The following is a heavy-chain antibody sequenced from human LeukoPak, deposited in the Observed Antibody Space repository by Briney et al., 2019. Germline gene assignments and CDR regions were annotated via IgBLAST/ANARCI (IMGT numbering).Heavy chain of an antibody. J-gene: IGHJ6*02. Sequence: PSETLSLTCTVSGGSISSSSYYWGWIRQPPGKGLEWIGSIYYSGSTYYNPSLKSRVTISVDTSKNQFSLKLSSVTAADTAVYYCASLAPGVYYYGMDVCGQGTTVTVSS. D-gene: IGHD2-8*01. CDR2: IYYSGST. CDR1: GGSISSSSYY. CDR3: ASLAPGVYYYGMDV. V-gene: IGHV4-39*01.